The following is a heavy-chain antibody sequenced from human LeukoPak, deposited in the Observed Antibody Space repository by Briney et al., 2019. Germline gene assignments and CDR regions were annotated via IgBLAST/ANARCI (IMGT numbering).Heavy chain of an antibody. D-gene: IGHD4-17*01. V-gene: IGHV3-23*01. Sequence: GGSLRLSCEVSGFSFSSYSMNWVRQAPGKGLEWVSTISPSGSATYYADSVKGRFTISRDNSKNTLYLQVNSLRAEDTAVYYCARGDDYVAFDPWGQGTLVTVSS. CDR2: ISPSGSAT. CDR1: GFSFSSYS. J-gene: IGHJ5*02. CDR3: ARGDDYVAFDP.